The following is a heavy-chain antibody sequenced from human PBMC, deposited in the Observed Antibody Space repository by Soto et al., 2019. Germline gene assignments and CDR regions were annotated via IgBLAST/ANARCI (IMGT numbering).Heavy chain of an antibody. V-gene: IGHV3-7*01. Sequence: PGGSLRLSCAASGFTFSRYWMNWVRQAPGMGLEWVANIKQDGTEKNYVDSVKCRFTISRDNARNSLYLQMDSLRAEDTAVYFCARGDTPMITGMDSFDIWGQGTMVTVSS. CDR1: GFTFSRYW. CDR3: ARGDTPMITGMDSFDI. D-gene: IGHD5-18*01. J-gene: IGHJ3*02. CDR2: IKQDGTEK.